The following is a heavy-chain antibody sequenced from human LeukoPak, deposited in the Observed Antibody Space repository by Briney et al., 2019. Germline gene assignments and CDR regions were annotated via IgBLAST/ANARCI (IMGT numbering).Heavy chain of an antibody. CDR1: GGSISNYY. CDR3: ARQAAANSIDY. J-gene: IGHJ4*02. D-gene: IGHD2-2*01. V-gene: IGHV4-59*08. CDR2: INYSGST. Sequence: SETLSLTCTVSGGSISNYYWSWIRQPPGKGLEWIGYINYSGSTTYNPSLKSRVTISVDTSKNQFSLKLASATAPDTAVYYCARQAAANSIDYWGQGTVVTVSS.